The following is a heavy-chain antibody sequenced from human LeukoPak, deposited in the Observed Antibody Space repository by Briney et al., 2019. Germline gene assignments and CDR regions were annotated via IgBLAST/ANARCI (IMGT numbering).Heavy chain of an antibody. CDR3: ASGYFVHTFDF. D-gene: IGHD2-2*03. J-gene: IGHJ4*02. Sequence: SETLSLTCTVSGVSIRSTSYYWGWIRQPPGKGLEWIGSIYFSGNAYYNPSLKTRVTISIDTSKNQFSLKLTSVTAADTAIFYCASGYFVHTFDFWGQGTLGTVSS. CDR2: IYFSGNA. CDR1: GVSIRSTSYY. V-gene: IGHV4-39*01.